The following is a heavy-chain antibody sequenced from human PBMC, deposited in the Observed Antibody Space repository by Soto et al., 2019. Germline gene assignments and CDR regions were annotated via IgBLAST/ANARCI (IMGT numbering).Heavy chain of an antibody. Sequence: PSETLSLTCAVSGGSFSGYYCCLIREPPGQGLDWTGEIHHSGSTTDLPSLTSRVTISVDTDKNQFSLKLSSVTAAYTAVYDWARGLNDSSGYYYSGWSFWVQGTLVTVYS. V-gene: IGHV4-34*01. CDR1: GGSFSGYY. CDR3: ARGLNDSSGYYYSGWSF. D-gene: IGHD3-22*01. CDR2: IHHSGST. J-gene: IGHJ4*02.